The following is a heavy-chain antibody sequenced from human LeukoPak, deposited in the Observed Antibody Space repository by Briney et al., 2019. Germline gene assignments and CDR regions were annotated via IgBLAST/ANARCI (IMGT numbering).Heavy chain of an antibody. V-gene: IGHV4-38-2*01. CDR1: GYSISSGYY. D-gene: IGHD3-16*02. CDR2: IYHSGST. J-gene: IGHJ4*02. CDR3: ASLNMITFGGVIANFDY. Sequence: SATLSLTCAVSGYSISSGYYWGWIRQPPGKGLEWIGSIYHSGSTYYNPSLKSRVTISVDTSKNQFSLKLSSVTAADTAVHYCASLNMITFGGVIANFDYWGQGTLVTVSS.